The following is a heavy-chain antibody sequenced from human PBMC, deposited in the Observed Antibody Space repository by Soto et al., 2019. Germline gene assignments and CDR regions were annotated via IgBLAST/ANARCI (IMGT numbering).Heavy chain of an antibody. J-gene: IGHJ4*02. CDR1: GGTFSSYT. Sequence: QVQLVQSGAEVKKPGSSVKVSCKASGGTFSSYTISWVRQAPGQGLEWMGRIIHILGIANYAQKFQGRVTITADKSTSTGYMELSRLRSEDTAVYYGARDYGDYAGDYWGQGTLVTFSS. CDR2: IIHILGIA. CDR3: ARDYGDYAGDY. V-gene: IGHV1-69*02. D-gene: IGHD4-17*01.